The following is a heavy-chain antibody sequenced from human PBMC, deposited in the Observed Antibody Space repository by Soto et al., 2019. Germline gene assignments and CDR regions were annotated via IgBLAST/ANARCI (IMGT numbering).Heavy chain of an antibody. V-gene: IGHV1-69*13. Sequence: ASVKVSCKASGGTFSSYAISWVRQAPGQGLEWMGGIIPIFGTANYAQKFQGRVTITADESTSTAYMELSGLRSEDTAVYYCARVRRSITIFGVARAPAYYYYGMDVWGQGTTVTVSS. CDR3: ARVRRSITIFGVARAPAYYYYGMDV. D-gene: IGHD3-3*01. CDR2: IIPIFGTA. J-gene: IGHJ6*02. CDR1: GGTFSSYA.